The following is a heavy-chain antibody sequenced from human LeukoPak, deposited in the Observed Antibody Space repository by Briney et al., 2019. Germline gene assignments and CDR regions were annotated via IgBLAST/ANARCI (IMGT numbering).Heavy chain of an antibody. J-gene: IGHJ5*02. CDR3: ARRLSPPYNWFDP. D-gene: IGHD6-19*01. CDR1: GGSISSYY. Sequence: PSETLSLTCTVSGGSISSYYWSWIRQPPGKALEWIGYIYTSGSTNYNPSLKSRVTISVDTSKNQFPLKLSSVTAADTAVYYCARRLSPPYNWFDPWGQGTLVTVSS. CDR2: IYTSGST. V-gene: IGHV4-4*09.